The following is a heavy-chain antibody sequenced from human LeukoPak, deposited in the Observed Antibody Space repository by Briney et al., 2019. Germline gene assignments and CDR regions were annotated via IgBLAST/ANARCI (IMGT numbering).Heavy chain of an antibody. J-gene: IGHJ4*02. CDR1: GYTFTSYW. D-gene: IGHD4-23*01. Sequence: GESLKISCKGTGYTFTSYWIGWVRQMPGKGLEWMGIIYPGDSVTRYSPSFQGQVTISADKSISTAYLQWSSLKASDTAMYYCARHTTVGGSLRFDYWGQGTLVSVSS. V-gene: IGHV5-51*01. CDR3: ARHTTVGGSLRFDY. CDR2: IYPGDSVT.